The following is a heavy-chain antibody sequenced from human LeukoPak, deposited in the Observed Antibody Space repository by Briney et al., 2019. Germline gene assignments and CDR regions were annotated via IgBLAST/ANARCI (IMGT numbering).Heavy chain of an antibody. CDR3: ARDVYDFWSGYAYYYGMDV. V-gene: IGHV4-34*01. CDR2: INHSGST. CDR1: GGSFSGYY. J-gene: IGHJ6*02. D-gene: IGHD3-3*01. Sequence: PSETLSLTCAVYGGSFSGYYWSWIRQPPGKGLEWIGEINHSGSTNYNPSLKSRVTISVDTSKNQFSLKLSSVTAADTAVYYCARDVYDFWSGYAYYYGMDVWGQGTTVTVSS.